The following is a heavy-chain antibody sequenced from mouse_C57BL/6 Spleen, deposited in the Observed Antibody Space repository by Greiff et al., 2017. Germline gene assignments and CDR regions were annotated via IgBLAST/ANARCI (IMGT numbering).Heavy chain of an antibody. J-gene: IGHJ4*01. CDR2: IYPGDGDT. V-gene: IGHV1-82*01. CDR1: GYAFSSSW. Sequence: VQLQQSGPELVKPGASVKISCKASGYAFSSSWMNWVKQRPGKGLEWIGRIYPGDGDTNYNGKFKGKATLTADKSSSTAYMQLSSLTSEDSAVYFCAREGIIGPYARDYWGQGTSVTVSS. CDR3: AREGIIGPYARDY. D-gene: IGHD2-14*01.